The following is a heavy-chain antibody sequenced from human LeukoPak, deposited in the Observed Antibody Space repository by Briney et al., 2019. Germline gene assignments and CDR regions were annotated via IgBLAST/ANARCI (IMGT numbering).Heavy chain of an antibody. J-gene: IGHJ6*03. D-gene: IGHD6-13*01. CDR2: IYYSGST. CDR3: ARPVGTSVGAAAGYYYYYYMDV. Sequence: PSETLSLTCTVSGGSISSSSYYWGWIRQPPGKGLEWIGSIYYSGSTYYNPSLKSRVTISVDTSKNQFSLKLSSVTAADTAVYYCARPVGTSVGAAAGYYYYYYMDVWGKGTTVTVSS. CDR1: GGSISSSSYY. V-gene: IGHV4-39*01.